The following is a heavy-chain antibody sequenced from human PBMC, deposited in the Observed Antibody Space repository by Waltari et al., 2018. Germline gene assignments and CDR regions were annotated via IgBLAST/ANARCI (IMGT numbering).Heavy chain of an antibody. J-gene: IGHJ5*02. CDR1: GFTFSTYN. Sequence: EVQLVESGGGLVQPGGSLRLSCAASGFTFSTYNFNWVRQAPGRGLEWGSFISSIGDTTYYTDSVKGRFTNSSDIAKNSLYLKMNSLRVEDTAVYYCAREGSGFDPWGQGTLVTVSS. CDR2: ISSIGDTT. V-gene: IGHV3-48*01. CDR3: AREGSGFDP.